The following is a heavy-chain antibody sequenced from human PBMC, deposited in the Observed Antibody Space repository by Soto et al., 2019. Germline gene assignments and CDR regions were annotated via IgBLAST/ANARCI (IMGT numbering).Heavy chain of an antibody. CDR2: MNPNSGNT. D-gene: IGHD1-26*01. CDR3: ARDQSGSYYFYYDYGMDV. V-gene: IGHV1-8*01. CDR1: GYTFTSYD. J-gene: IGHJ6*02. Sequence: QVQLVQSGAEVKKPGASVTVSCKASGYTFTSYDINWVRQATGQGLEWMGWMNPNSGNTGYAQKFQGRVTMTRNTSISTAYMELSSLRSEDTAVYYCARDQSGSYYFYYDYGMDVWGQGTTVTVSS.